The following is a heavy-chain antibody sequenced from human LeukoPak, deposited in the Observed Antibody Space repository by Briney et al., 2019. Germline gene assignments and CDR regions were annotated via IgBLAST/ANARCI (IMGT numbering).Heavy chain of an antibody. D-gene: IGHD4-17*01. CDR1: GGSISSGGDY. J-gene: IGHJ4*02. Sequence: QTLSLTCTVSGGSISSGGDYWGWLRQHRGKGLEWIVYIYDSGSTYYNPPLKRRVTISVHTSKNQFSLKLSSMTAADTAVYYCARPPAGMMTTYGPRYDYWGQGTLVTVSS. CDR3: ARPPAGMMTTYGPRYDY. CDR2: IYDSGST. V-gene: IGHV4-31*03.